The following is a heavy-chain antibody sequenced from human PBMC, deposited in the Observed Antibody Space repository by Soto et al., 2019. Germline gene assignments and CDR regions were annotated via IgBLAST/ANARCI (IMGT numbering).Heavy chain of an antibody. CDR3: PREGGYSGYDPIDY. CDR1: GFTFSSYS. Sequence: EVQLVESGGGLVQPGGSLRLSCAASGFTFSSYSMNWVRQAPGKGLEWVSYISSSSSTIYYADSVKGRFTISRDNAKNSLYLQMNSLRAEDTAVYYCPREGGYSGYDPIDYWGQGTLVTVSS. J-gene: IGHJ4*02. D-gene: IGHD5-12*01. CDR2: ISSSSSTI. V-gene: IGHV3-48*01.